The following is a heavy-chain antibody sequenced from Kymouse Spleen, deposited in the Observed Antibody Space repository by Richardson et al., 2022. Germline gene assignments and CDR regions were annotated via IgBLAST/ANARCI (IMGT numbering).Heavy chain of an antibody. Sequence: EVQLVESGGGLVQPGGSLKLSCAASGFTFSGSAMHWVRQASGKGLEWVGRIRSKANSYATAYAASVKGRFTISRDDSKNTAYLQMNSLKTEDTAVYYCTTIVGANAFDIWGQGTMVTVSS. J-gene: IGHJ3*02. CDR2: IRSKANSYAT. V-gene: IGHV3-73*02. D-gene: IGHD1-26*01. CDR1: GFTFSGSA. CDR3: TTIVGANAFDI.